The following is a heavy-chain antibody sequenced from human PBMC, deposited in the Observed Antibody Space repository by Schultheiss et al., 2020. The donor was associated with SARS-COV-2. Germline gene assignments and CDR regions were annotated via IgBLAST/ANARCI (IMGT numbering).Heavy chain of an antibody. CDR1: GFTFSSYE. J-gene: IGHJ6*02. Sequence: GGSLRLSCAASGFTFSSYEMNWVRQAPGKGLEWVSYISSSGSTIYYADSVKGRFTISRDNAKNSLYLQMNSLRAEDTAVYYCARDAGGYNWNYPGSYYYGMDVWGQGTTVTVSS. CDR3: ARDAGGYNWNYPGSYYYGMDV. V-gene: IGHV3-48*03. D-gene: IGHD1-7*01. CDR2: ISSSGSTI.